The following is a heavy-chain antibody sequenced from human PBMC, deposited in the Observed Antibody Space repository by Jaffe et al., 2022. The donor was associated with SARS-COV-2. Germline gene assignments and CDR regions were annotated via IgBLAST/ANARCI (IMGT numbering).Heavy chain of an antibody. D-gene: IGHD3-9*01. V-gene: IGHV1-18*04. CDR3: AREDDILTGYYKGGISHRYFDL. Sequence: QVQLVQSGVEVKKPGASVKVSCKASGYIFTSYGISWVRQAPGQGLEWLGWISAKNGNTIYGQKFQGRVTMTTDTSTSTVYMELRSLRSDDTAVYYCAREDDILTGYYKGGISHRYFDLWGRGTLVTVSS. CDR1: GYIFTSYG. CDR2: ISAKNGNT. J-gene: IGHJ2*01.